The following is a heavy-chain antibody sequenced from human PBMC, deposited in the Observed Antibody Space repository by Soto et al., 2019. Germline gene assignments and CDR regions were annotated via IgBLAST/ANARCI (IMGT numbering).Heavy chain of an antibody. V-gene: IGHV3-48*02. J-gene: IGHJ4*02. CDR1: GFTFSSYS. CDR2: ISSSSSTI. CDR3: ARDINDYGLYYFDY. D-gene: IGHD4-17*01. Sequence: GGSLRLSCAASGFTFSSYSMNWVRRAPGKGLEWVSYISSSSSTIYYADSVKGRFTISRDNAKNSLYLQMNSLRDEDTAVYYCARDINDYGLYYFDYWGQGTLVTVSS.